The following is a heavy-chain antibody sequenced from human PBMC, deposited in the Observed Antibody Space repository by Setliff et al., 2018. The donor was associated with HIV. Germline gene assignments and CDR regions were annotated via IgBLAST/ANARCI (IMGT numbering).Heavy chain of an antibody. CDR2: IYPGDSDA. Sequence: HGESLKISCKGFGYRFTRYWIGWVRQMPGQGLEWMGIIYPGDSDARYSPSFQGQVTISADKSISTAYLQWTSLKASDTATYYCARMGGRVDMTTATTFGYFQDWGQGTLVTVSS. D-gene: IGHD4-17*01. V-gene: IGHV5-51*01. CDR1: GYRFTRYW. J-gene: IGHJ1*01. CDR3: ARMGGRVDMTTATTFGYFQD.